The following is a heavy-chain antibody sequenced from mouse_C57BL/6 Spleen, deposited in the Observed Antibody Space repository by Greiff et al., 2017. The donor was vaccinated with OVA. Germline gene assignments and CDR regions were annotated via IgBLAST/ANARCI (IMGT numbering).Heavy chain of an antibody. CDR3: ARSTTVPFAY. D-gene: IGHD1-1*01. CDR2: INPNNGGT. CDR1: GYTFTDYN. Sequence: EVQLQESGPELVKPGASVKMSCKASGYTFTDYNMHWVKQSHGKSLEWIGYINPNNGGTSSNQKFKGKATLTVNKSSSTAYMELRSLTSEDSAVYYCARSTTVPFAYWGQGTLVTVSA. V-gene: IGHV1-22*01. J-gene: IGHJ3*01.